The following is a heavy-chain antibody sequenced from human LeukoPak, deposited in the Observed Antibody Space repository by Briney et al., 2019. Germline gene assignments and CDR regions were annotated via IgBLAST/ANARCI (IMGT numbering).Heavy chain of an antibody. CDR1: GFTFSSYG. CDR2: IRYDGSNK. J-gene: IGHJ6*02. Sequence: GGSLRLSCAASGFTFSSYGMHWVRQAPGKGLEWVAFIRYDGSNKYYADSVKGRFTIPRDNSKNTLYLQMNSLRAEDTAVYYCAKGDYYGSVYYYYGMDVWGQGTTVTVSS. V-gene: IGHV3-30*02. CDR3: AKGDYYGSVYYYYGMDV. D-gene: IGHD3-10*01.